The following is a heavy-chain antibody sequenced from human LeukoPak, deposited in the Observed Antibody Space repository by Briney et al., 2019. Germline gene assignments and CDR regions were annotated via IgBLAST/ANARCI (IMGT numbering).Heavy chain of an antibody. D-gene: IGHD3-3*01. Sequence: PSETLSLTCTVSGGSISSYYWSWIRQPPGKGLEWIGYIYYSGSTNYNPSLKSRVTISVDTSKNQFSLKLSSVTAADTAEYYCARILRFYYFDYWGQGTLVTVSS. CDR2: IYYSGST. CDR3: ARILRFYYFDY. CDR1: GGSISSYY. V-gene: IGHV4-59*01. J-gene: IGHJ4*02.